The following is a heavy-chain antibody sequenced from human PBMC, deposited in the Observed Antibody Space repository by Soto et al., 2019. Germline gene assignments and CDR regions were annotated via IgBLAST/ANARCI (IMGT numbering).Heavy chain of an antibody. Sequence: QVQLQESGPGLVKPSETLSLTCTVSGGSISSYDWSWIRQPAGKGLEWIGRIYTSGSTNYNPSLKSRVTMSVDTSKNQFALKLSSVTAADTAVYYCARVHSRTTCYYYGMDVWGQGTTVTVSS. V-gene: IGHV4-4*07. CDR3: ARVHSRTTCYYYGMDV. J-gene: IGHJ6*02. CDR1: GGSISSYD. CDR2: IYTSGST. D-gene: IGHD4-4*01.